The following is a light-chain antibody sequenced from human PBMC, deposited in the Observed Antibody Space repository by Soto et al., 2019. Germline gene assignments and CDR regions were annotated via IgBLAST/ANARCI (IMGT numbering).Light chain of an antibody. J-gene: IGLJ1*01. CDR3: TSPTPGSLYV. Sequence: QSVLTQPASVSGSPGQSITISCTGTSSDVGNYNYVSWYQQYPGRVPKLLIYMVSNRPSGVSNRFSGSKSGNTASPTISGLQAEDEADYFCTSPTPGSLYVFGTGTKVTV. V-gene: IGLV2-14*01. CDR2: MVS. CDR1: SSDVGNYNY.